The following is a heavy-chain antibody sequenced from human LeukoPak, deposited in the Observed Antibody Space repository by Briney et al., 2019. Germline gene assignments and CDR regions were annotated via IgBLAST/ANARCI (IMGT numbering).Heavy chain of an antibody. CDR3: ASGEMATMDY. D-gene: IGHD5-24*01. CDR2: INPSGGST. Sequence: ASVKVSCKASGYTFTSYYMHWVRQAPGQGLEWMGIINPSGGSTSYAQKFQDRVTMTSDMSTTTVYMELSSLRSEDTAVYYCASGEMATMDYWGQGTLVTVSS. V-gene: IGHV1-46*01. J-gene: IGHJ4*02. CDR1: GYTFTSYY.